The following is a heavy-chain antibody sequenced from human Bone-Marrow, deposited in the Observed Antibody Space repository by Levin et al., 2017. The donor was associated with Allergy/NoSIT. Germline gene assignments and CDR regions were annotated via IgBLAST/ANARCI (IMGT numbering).Heavy chain of an antibody. D-gene: IGHD2-21*01. CDR1: GFTFSTYG. J-gene: IGHJ4*02. Sequence: GESLKISCAASGFTFSTYGMHWVRQSPGKGLEWVAVIWNDGSTKYYSDSVKGRFVISRDVSTNTLSLQMNGLRSEDTGVYYCSRDPGTRGWWWKFDSWGQGTLVTVFS. CDR2: IWNDGSTK. CDR3: SRDPGTRGWWWKFDS. V-gene: IGHV3-33*01.